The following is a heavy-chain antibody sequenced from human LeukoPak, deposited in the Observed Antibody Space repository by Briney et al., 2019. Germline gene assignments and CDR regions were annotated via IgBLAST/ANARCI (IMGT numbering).Heavy chain of an antibody. V-gene: IGHV3-30*02. CDR2: IRYDGSNK. CDR3: AKVSSGYSYGYDAFDI. D-gene: IGHD5-18*01. CDR1: GFTFSTYG. Sequence: GGSLRLXCAASGFTFSTYGMHWVRQAPGKELEWVAFIRYDGSNKYYADSVKGRFTISRDNSKNTLYLQMNSLRAEDTAVYYCAKVSSGYSYGYDAFDIWGQGTMVTVSS. J-gene: IGHJ3*02.